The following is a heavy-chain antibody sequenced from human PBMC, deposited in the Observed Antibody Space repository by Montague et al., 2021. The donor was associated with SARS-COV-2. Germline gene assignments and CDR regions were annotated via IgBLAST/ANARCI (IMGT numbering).Heavy chain of an antibody. V-gene: IGHV4-61*02. CDR2: IDASGTT. CDR1: GGSIRSDGFY. D-gene: IGHD3-9*01. Sequence: TLSLTCTVSGGSIRSDGFYWNWIRQPAGKGLECIGRIDASGTTNYKPSLKSRVIISLDTSKNQFSLKLSAVIAADTAVYYCARSAFRYFDRPGMDVWGQGTPVTVSS. J-gene: IGHJ6*02. CDR3: ARSAFRYFDRPGMDV.